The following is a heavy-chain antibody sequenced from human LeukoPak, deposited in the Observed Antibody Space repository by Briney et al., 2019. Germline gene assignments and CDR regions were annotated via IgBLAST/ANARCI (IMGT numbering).Heavy chain of an antibody. CDR3: AKDPRDHSYGWNWRYFDY. D-gene: IGHD5-18*01. CDR1: GFTVSSNY. Sequence: PAGGSLRLSCAASGFTVSSNYMSWVRQAPGKGLEWVSVIYSGGSTYYADSVKGRFTISRDNSKNTLYLQMNSLRAEDTAVYYCAKDPRDHSYGWNWRYFDYWGQGTLVTVSA. CDR2: IYSGGST. J-gene: IGHJ4*02. V-gene: IGHV3-53*01.